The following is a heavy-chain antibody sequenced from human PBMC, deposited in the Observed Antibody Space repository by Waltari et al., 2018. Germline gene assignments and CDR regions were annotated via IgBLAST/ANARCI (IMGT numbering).Heavy chain of an antibody. CDR2: VIPILGIA. J-gene: IGHJ4*02. D-gene: IGHD1-26*01. Sequence: QVQLVQSGAEVKKPGSSVKVSCKASGGTFSSYAISWVRQAPGQGLEWMGGVIPILGIANCAQKVQGRVTITADESTSTAYMELSSLRSEDTAVYYCARALVGATSKFDYWGQGTLVTVSS. V-gene: IGHV1-69*04. CDR1: GGTFSSYA. CDR3: ARALVGATSKFDY.